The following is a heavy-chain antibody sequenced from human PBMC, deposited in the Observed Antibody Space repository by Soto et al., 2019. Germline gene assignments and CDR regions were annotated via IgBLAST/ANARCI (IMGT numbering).Heavy chain of an antibody. CDR2: IYYSGST. J-gene: IGHJ4*02. CDR1: GGSISSYY. CDR3: ARGFYDGEGYSNPLDN. D-gene: IGHD3-22*01. V-gene: IGHV4-59*08. Sequence: SETLSLTCTVSGGSISSYYWSWIRQPPGKGLEWIGYIYYSGSTNYNPSLRSRVTISVDTSKNQFSLKLSSVTAADTAVYYCARGFYDGEGYSNPLDNWGQGTLVTVSS.